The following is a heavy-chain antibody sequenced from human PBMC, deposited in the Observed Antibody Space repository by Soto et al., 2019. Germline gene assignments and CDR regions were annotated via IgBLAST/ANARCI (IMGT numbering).Heavy chain of an antibody. CDR3: AKESDYIWGSYRYGPYFDY. V-gene: IGHV3-23*01. CDR1: GFTFSSYA. Sequence: GGSLRLSCAASGFTFSSYAMSWVRQAPGKGLEWVSAISGSGGSTYYADSVKGRFTISRDNSKNTLYPQMNSLRAEDTAVYYCAKESDYIWGSYRYGPYFDYWGQGTLVTVSS. CDR2: ISGSGGST. D-gene: IGHD3-16*02. J-gene: IGHJ4*02.